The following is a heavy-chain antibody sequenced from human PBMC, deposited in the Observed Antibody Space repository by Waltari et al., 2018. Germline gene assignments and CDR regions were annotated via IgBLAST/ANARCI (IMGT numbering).Heavy chain of an antibody. J-gene: IGHJ5*02. CDR1: GFTFDDYA. V-gene: IGHV3-9*03. Sequence: EVQLVESGGGLVQPGRSLRLSCAASGFTFDDYAMHWVRQAPGKGLEWVSGISWNSGSIGYADSVKVRCTISRDNAKNSLYLQMNSLRAEDMALYYCAKLSDGSGSYYLYNWFDPWGQGTLVTVSS. D-gene: IGHD3-10*01. CDR3: AKLSDGSGSYYLYNWFDP. CDR2: ISWNSGSI.